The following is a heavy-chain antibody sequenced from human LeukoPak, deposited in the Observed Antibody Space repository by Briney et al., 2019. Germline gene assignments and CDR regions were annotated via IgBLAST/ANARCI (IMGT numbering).Heavy chain of an antibody. CDR3: ASHSGKYSSSWYKGYYFDY. V-gene: IGHV4-39*01. D-gene: IGHD6-13*01. Sequence: GSLRLSCAVSGFTFSSYAMHWIRQPPGKGLEWIGSIYYSGSTYYNPSLKSRVTISVDTSKNQFSLKLSSVTAADTAVYYCASHSGKYSSSWYKGYYFDYWGQGTLVTVSS. CDR2: IYYSGST. J-gene: IGHJ4*02. CDR1: GFTFSSYA.